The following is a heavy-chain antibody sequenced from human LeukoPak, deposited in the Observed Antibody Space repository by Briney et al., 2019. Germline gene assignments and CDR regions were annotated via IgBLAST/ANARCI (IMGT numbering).Heavy chain of an antibody. Sequence: PGGSLRLSCAASGFTFSSYSMNWGRQAPGRGLEWVSSTGSGSSYIYYADSVKGRFTISRDNAKNSLYLQMNSLRAEDTAVYYCARGGGGNPYYFDYWGQGTLFTVSS. CDR1: GFTFSSYS. J-gene: IGHJ4*02. D-gene: IGHD4-23*01. V-gene: IGHV3-21*01. CDR3: ARGGGGNPYYFDY. CDR2: TGSGSSYI.